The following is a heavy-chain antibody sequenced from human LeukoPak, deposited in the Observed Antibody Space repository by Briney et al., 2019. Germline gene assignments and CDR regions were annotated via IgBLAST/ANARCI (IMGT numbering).Heavy chain of an antibody. V-gene: IGHV4-39*07. CDR2: IYYSGST. J-gene: IGHJ6*03. D-gene: IGHD6-19*01. CDR3: ARVRNGWYYYMDV. Sequence: KPSETLSLTCTVSGGSISSSSYYWGWIRQPPGKGLEWIGSIYYSGSTYYNPSLKSRVTISVDTSKNQFSLKLSSVTAADTAVYYCARVRNGWYYYMDVWGKGTTVTVSS. CDR1: GGSISSSSYY.